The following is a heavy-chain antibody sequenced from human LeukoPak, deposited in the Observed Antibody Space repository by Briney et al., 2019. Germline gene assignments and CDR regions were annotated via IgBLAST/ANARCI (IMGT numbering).Heavy chain of an antibody. Sequence: GGSLRLSCAASGFTFSSYGMYWVRQAPGKGLEWVSAISGSGGSTYYADSVKGRFTISRDNSKNTLYLRMNSLRAEDTAVYYCAKEGYSYLSQIDYWGQGTLVTVSS. V-gene: IGHV3-23*01. D-gene: IGHD5-18*01. CDR3: AKEGYSYLSQIDY. CDR2: ISGSGGST. J-gene: IGHJ4*02. CDR1: GFTFSSYG.